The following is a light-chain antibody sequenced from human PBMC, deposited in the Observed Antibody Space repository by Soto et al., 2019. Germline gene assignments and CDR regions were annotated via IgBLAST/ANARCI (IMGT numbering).Light chain of an antibody. CDR2: EVS. CDR3: CSYAGSSTSVV. CDR1: SSDVGSYNL. Sequence: QPVLTQPDSVSGSPGQSITISCTGTSSDVGSYNLVSWYQQHPCKAPKLLIYEVSKLPSGVSNRFSGSKSGNTASLTISGLKAEDEADYYGCSYAGSSTSVVFGGGTKLTVL. J-gene: IGLJ2*01. V-gene: IGLV2-23*02.